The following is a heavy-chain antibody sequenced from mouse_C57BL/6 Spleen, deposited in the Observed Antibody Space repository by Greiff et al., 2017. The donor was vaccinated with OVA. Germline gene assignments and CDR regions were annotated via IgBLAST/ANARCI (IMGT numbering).Heavy chain of an antibody. CDR1: GYTFTDYY. Sequence: VQLVESGAELVRPGASVTLSCKASGYTFTDYYINWVKQRPGQGLEWIARIYPGSGNTYYNEKFKGKATLTAEKSSSTAYMQLSSLTSEDSAVYFCARTYYYGSSYRNAMDYWGQGTSVTVSS. CDR3: ARTYYYGSSYRNAMDY. D-gene: IGHD1-1*01. CDR2: IYPGSGNT. J-gene: IGHJ4*01. V-gene: IGHV1-76*01.